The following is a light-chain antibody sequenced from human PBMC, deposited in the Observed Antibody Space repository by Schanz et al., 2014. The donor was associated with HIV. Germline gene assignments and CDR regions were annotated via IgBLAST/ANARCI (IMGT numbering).Light chain of an antibody. V-gene: IGLV2-8*01. CDR3: SSYAGNNNGV. Sequence: QSVLTQPPSASGSPGQSVTISCTGTSSDVGGYNYVSWYQQHPGKAPKLMIYEVTKRPSGVPDRFSGSKSGNTASLTVSGLQAEDEADYYCSSYAGNNNGVFGGGTKAHRP. CDR1: SSDVGGYNY. J-gene: IGLJ3*02. CDR2: EVT.